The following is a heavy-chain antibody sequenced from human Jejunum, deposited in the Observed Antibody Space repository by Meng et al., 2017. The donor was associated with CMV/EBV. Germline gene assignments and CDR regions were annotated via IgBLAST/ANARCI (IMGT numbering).Heavy chain of an antibody. V-gene: IGHV1-18*01. D-gene: IGHD3-10*01. J-gene: IGHJ5*02. CDR1: GYTFSLFG. Sequence: QVQRVQSGAEGKKPGASVKVSCKASGYTFSLFGISWVRQAPGQGLEWMGWISAYNGKTNYAQKFQGRVTMTTDTSTSTAYMEVRSLTSDDTAVYYCASGFLPSWFDPWGQGTLVTVSS. CDR2: ISAYNGKT. CDR3: ASGFLPSWFDP.